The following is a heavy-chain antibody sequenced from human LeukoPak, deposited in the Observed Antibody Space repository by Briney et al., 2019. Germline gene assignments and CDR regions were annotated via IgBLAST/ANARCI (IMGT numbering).Heavy chain of an antibody. V-gene: IGHV1-18*04. J-gene: IGHJ4*02. CDR1: GYTFTSYG. CDR3: ARVSSSWYYFDY. Sequence: EASVKVSCKASGYTFTSYGISWVRQAPGRGLEWMGWISAYNGNTNYAQKLQGRVTMTTDTSTSTAYMELRSLRSDDAAVYYCARVSSSWYYFDYWGQGTLVTVSS. D-gene: IGHD6-13*01. CDR2: ISAYNGNT.